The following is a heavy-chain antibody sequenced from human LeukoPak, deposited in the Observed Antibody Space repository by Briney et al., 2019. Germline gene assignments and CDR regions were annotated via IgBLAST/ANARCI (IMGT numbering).Heavy chain of an antibody. J-gene: IGHJ6*02. V-gene: IGHV1-69*04. CDR3: ARPSDEDSRSSFPYGMDV. D-gene: IGHD2/OR15-2a*01. CDR2: IIPILGIA. CDR1: GGTFISYA. Sequence: ASVKVSCKASGGTFISYAISWVRQAPGQGLEWMGRIIPILGIANYAQKFQGRVTITADKSTSTAYMELSSLRSEDTAVYYCARPSDEDSRSSFPYGMDVWGQGTTVTVSS.